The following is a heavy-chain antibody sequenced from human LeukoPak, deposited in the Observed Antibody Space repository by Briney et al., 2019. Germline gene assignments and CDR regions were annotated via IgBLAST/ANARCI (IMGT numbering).Heavy chain of an antibody. CDR1: GYTFTSYG. V-gene: IGHV1-18*01. J-gene: IGHJ6*02. Sequence: ASVKVSCKASGYTFTSYGISWVRQAPGQGLEWMGWISAYNGNTNYAQKLQGRVTMTTDTSTSTAYMELRSLRSDDTAVYYCARDEASKAVAATWRYGMDVWGQGTTVTVSS. D-gene: IGHD2-15*01. CDR3: ARDEASKAVAATWRYGMDV. CDR2: ISAYNGNT.